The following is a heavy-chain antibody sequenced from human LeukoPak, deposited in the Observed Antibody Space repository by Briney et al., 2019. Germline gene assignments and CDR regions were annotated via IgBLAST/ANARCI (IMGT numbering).Heavy chain of an antibody. CDR2: IYHSGST. J-gene: IGHJ3*02. Sequence: PSQTLSLTCTVSGGSISSGGYYWSWIRQPPGKGLEWIGYIYHSGSTYYNPSLKSRVTISVDRSKNQFSLKLSSVTAADTAVYYCASMMWEPHAFDIWGQGTMVTVSS. V-gene: IGHV4-30-2*01. CDR3: ASMMWEPHAFDI. CDR1: GGSISSGGYY. D-gene: IGHD1-26*01.